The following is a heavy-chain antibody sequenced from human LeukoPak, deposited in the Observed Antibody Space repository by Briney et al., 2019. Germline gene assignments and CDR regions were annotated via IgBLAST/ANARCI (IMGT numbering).Heavy chain of an antibody. CDR2: VSGDGRRQ. Sequence: GRSLSPACPVSGFTFRSYATRWVRQAAGSGIGWEAVVSGDGRRQHYADFLEGPFTISSDNSKNTVSLQMSSLTSEDTAVYVCVREQPGDGWSGFDYWGQGTLVTVSS. CDR3: VREQPGDGWSGFDY. J-gene: IGHJ4*02. CDR1: GFTFRSYA. V-gene: IGHV3-30*15. D-gene: IGHD6-19*01.